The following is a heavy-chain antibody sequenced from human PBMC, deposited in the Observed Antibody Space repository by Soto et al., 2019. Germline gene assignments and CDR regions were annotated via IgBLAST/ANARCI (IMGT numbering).Heavy chain of an antibody. Sequence: PGGSLRLSCAASGFTFIRYEMNWVRQAPGKGLDSVSYISSSGSTIYYADSLEGRFTISRDNAKNSLYLQMSSLRAEDTAIYYCARVGGYKELDYWGQGTLVTVSS. CDR3: ARVGGYKELDY. V-gene: IGHV3-48*03. CDR1: GFTFIRYE. J-gene: IGHJ4*02. CDR2: ISSSGSTI. D-gene: IGHD5-12*01.